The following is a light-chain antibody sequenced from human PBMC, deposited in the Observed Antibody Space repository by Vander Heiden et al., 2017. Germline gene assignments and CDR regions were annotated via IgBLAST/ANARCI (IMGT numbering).Light chain of an antibody. Sequence: QSVLTQPPSVSGARGQRVTISCTGSSPNIGEGYDVHWYQQLPGAAPKLLIYGNTNRPSGFPDRYSGSKSGTSASLAITGLQAEYEADYSCQSSDSSLSAWVFGGGTKLTVL. J-gene: IGLJ3*02. CDR2: GNT. CDR1: SPNIGEGYD. CDR3: QSSDSSLSAWV. V-gene: IGLV1-40*01.